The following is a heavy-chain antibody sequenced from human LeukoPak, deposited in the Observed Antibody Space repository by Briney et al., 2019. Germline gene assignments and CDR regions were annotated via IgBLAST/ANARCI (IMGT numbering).Heavy chain of an antibody. CDR1: GFTFSNYA. J-gene: IGHJ5*02. Sequence: GGSLRLSCAASGFTFSNYAMTWVRQAPGKGLEWVSSISGGPVYYADSVKGRFTISRDNSKNTLFLQMNSLRAEDTAIYYCAKDGNPTYYYDSSGLNWFDPWGQGTLVTVSS. CDR3: AKDGNPTYYYDSSGLNWFDP. CDR2: ISGGPV. V-gene: IGHV3-23*01. D-gene: IGHD3-22*01.